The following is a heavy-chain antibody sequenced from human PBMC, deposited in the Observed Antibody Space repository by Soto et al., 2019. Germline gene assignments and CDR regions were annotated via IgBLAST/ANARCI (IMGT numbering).Heavy chain of an antibody. CDR2: ISASGSRT. Sequence: HPGGSLRLSCAASGFTFSNYAMSWVRQAPGKGLEWVSAISASGSRTYYADSVKGRFTISRDNSKNTLSLQMNRLRAEDTAIYFCAKVPLKQLVLGGLDYYYYGMDVWGQGTTVTVSS. J-gene: IGHJ6*02. D-gene: IGHD6-6*01. CDR1: GFTFSNYA. V-gene: IGHV3-23*01. CDR3: AKVPLKQLVLGGLDYYYYGMDV.